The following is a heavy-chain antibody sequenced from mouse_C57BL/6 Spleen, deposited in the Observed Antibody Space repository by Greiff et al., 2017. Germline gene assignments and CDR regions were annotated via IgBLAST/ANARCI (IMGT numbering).Heavy chain of an antibody. CDR3: ARWGSYDYAWFAY. Sequence: VQLVESGAELMKPGASVKLSCKATGYTFTGYWIEWVKQRPGNGLEWIGEILPGSGSTKYNEKFKGKATFTADTSSNTAYMQLSSLSTEDSAIYCCARWGSYDYAWFAYWGQGTLVTVSA. CDR1: GYTFTGYW. J-gene: IGHJ3*01. D-gene: IGHD2-4*01. V-gene: IGHV1-9*01. CDR2: ILPGSGST.